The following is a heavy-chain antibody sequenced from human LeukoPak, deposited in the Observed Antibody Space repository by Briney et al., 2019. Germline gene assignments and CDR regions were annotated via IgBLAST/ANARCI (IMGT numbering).Heavy chain of an antibody. D-gene: IGHD3-22*01. Sequence: PGGSLRLSCAASGFTVSSNYMSWVRQAPGKGLEWVSVIYSGGSTYYADSVKGRFTISRDNSKNTLYLQMNSLRAEDTALYYCARDMIVDGWGFDYWGQGTLVTVSS. CDR1: GFTVSSNY. CDR2: IYSGGST. J-gene: IGHJ4*02. V-gene: IGHV3-66*01. CDR3: ARDMIVDGWGFDY.